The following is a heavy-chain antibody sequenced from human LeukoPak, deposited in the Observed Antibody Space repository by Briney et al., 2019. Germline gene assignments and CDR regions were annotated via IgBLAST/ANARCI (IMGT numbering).Heavy chain of an antibody. CDR2: IYHSGST. D-gene: IGHD2-15*01. CDR1: GYSISSGSF. V-gene: IGHV4-38-2*01. CDR3: ARLLCSGGSCYPYYYSYMDV. J-gene: IGHJ6*03. Sequence: SETLSLTCAVSGYSISSGSFWGWIRQPPGKGLEWIANIYHSGSTYYNPSLKSRVSISVDTSKNQFSLKLSSVTAADTAVYYCARLLCSGGSCYPYYYSYMDVWGKGTTVIVSS.